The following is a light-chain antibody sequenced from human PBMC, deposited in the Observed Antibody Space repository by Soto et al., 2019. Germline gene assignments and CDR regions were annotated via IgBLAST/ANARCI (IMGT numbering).Light chain of an antibody. CDR3: AAWDDSLSGPV. CDR1: SSNIGRDF. V-gene: IGLV1-47*01. CDR2: RNN. J-gene: IGLJ3*02. Sequence: QSVLTQPPSASGTPGQRVTISCSGSSSNIGRDFVYWYQQVPGTAPKPLIYRNNERPSGVPDRFSGSTSGTSASLAISGLRSEDEADYHCAAWDDSLSGPVFGGGTKLTVL.